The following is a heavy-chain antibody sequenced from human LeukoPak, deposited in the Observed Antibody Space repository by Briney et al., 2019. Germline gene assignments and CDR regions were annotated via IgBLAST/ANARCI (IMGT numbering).Heavy chain of an antibody. J-gene: IGHJ4*02. Sequence: GGSLRRSCAGSGFTFSGYGMSWVRQAPGKGLEWVSSISGSGDSTHYADSVKGRLTISRDNSKNTLFLQMNSLRAEDTALYYCAKGRFETTSYLDVYWGQGTLVAVSS. CDR3: AKGRFETTSYLDVY. V-gene: IGHV3-23*01. CDR1: GFTFSGYG. D-gene: IGHD2/OR15-2a*01. CDR2: ISGSGDST.